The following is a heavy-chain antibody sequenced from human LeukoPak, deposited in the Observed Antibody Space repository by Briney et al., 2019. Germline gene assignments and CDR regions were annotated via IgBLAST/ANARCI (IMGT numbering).Heavy chain of an antibody. V-gene: IGHV3-43*02. CDR3: AYDYYGSGSYYKGNWFDP. CDR2: ISGDGGST. CDR1: GFTFDDYA. J-gene: IGHJ5*02. Sequence: GSLRLSCAASGFTFDDYAMHWVRQAPGKGLEWVSLISGDGGSTYYADSVKGRFTISRDNSKNTLYLQMNSLRAEDTAVYYCAYDYYGSGSYYKGNWFDPWGQGTLVTVSS. D-gene: IGHD3-10*01.